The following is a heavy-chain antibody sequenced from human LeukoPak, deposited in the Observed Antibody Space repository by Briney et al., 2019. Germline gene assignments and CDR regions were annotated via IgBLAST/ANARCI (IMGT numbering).Heavy chain of an antibody. CDR1: GFTFDDYA. J-gene: IGHJ4*02. CDR3: AKDIADDYGFPSDY. Sequence: GRSLRLSCAASGFTFDDYAMHWVRQAPGKGLEWVSGISWNSGSIGYADSVKGRFTISRDNAKNSLYLQMNSLRAEDTALYYCAKDIADDYGFPSDYWGQGTLVTVSS. D-gene: IGHD4-17*01. V-gene: IGHV3-9*01. CDR2: ISWNSGSI.